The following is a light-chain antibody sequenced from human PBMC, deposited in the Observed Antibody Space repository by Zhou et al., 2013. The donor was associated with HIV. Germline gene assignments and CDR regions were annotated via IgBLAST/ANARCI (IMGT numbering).Light chain of an antibody. J-gene: IGKJ1*01. CDR2: RVS. V-gene: IGKV2-24*01. CDR1: QSLAHNDGSTY. Sequence: DVVLIQTPQSLLVSLGQTASISCNSTQSLAHNDGSTYVSWYHQRPGQPPRVLVERVSDRLAWVPQRFSGRWGGDKLHTENQRGQAEDVGLYYCMQATQFPRTFGQGTHVEIK. CDR3: MQATQFPRT.